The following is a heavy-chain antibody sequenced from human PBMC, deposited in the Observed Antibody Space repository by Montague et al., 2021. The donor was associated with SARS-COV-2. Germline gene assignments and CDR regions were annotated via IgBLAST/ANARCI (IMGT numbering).Heavy chain of an antibody. V-gene: IGHV4-4*02. Sequence: SETLSLTCAVSGGSISNSQWWSWVRQPLGKGLEWIGEIYHSGSTNYNPSLKSRVTISVDKSKNQFSLKLNSVTAADTAVYYCASRGAGWFGSNPERFDYWGQGTLVTVSS. D-gene: IGHD3-10*01. CDR1: GGSISNSQW. CDR3: ASRGAGWFGSNPERFDY. CDR2: IYHSGST. J-gene: IGHJ4*02.